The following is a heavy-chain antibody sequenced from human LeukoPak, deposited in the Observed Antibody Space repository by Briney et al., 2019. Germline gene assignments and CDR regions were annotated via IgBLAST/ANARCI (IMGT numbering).Heavy chain of an antibody. V-gene: IGHV3-30*02. CDR3: AKGDSSSRVDYYYYMDV. CDR1: GSTFSSYG. CDR2: IRYDGSNK. Sequence: GGSLRLSCAASGSTFSSYGMHWVRQAPGKGLEWVAFIRYDGSNKYYADSVKGRFTISRDNSKNTLYLQMNSLRAEDTAVYYCAKGDSSSRVDYYYYMDVWGKGTTVTVSS. D-gene: IGHD6-6*01. J-gene: IGHJ6*03.